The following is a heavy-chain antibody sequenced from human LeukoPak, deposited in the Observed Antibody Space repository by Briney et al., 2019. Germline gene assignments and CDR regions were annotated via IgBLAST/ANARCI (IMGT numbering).Heavy chain of an antibody. CDR2: ISHDGSNK. CDR3: ARATGYSSSWYGGWFDP. J-gene: IGHJ5*02. Sequence: GTSLRLSCAASGFTFSSYGMHWVRQAPGKGLEWVAVISHDGSNKYYADSVKGRFTISRDNSKNTLYLQMNSLRAEDTAVYYCARATGYSSSWYGGWFDPWGQGTLVTVSS. V-gene: IGHV3-30*03. D-gene: IGHD6-13*01. CDR1: GFTFSSYG.